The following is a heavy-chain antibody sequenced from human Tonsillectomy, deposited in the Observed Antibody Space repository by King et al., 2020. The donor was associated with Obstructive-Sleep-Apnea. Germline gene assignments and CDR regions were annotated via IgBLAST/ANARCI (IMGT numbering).Heavy chain of an antibody. CDR2: IYYSGRT. D-gene: IGHD6-13*01. J-gene: IGHJ4*02. Sequence: VQLQESGPGLVKPSQTLSLTCTVSGGSISSGDYYWSWIRQPPGKGLEWIGHIYYSGRTYYNPSLKSRVTISIDTSKNQFSLKMRSVTAADTAVYYYAKVVEAAGGELLWGQGTLVTVSS. CDR1: GGSISSGDYY. V-gene: IGHV4-30-4*01. CDR3: AKVVEAAGGELL.